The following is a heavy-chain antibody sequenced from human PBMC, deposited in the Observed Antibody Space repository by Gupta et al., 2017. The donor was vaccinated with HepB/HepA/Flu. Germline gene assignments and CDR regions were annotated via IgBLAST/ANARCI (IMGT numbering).Heavy chain of an antibody. Sequence: DVQLLESGGGLAQPGGSLRLSCVASGFTFSSYAMNWVRQAPGKGLEWVSTVSGSGKTTYYADSVKGRFTISRDNPRNTLYLQMNSLRAEDTALYYCAKDCLETSCGGDCFTYHFDYWGQGTLVTVSS. J-gene: IGHJ4*02. CDR3: AKDCLETSCGGDCFTYHFDY. D-gene: IGHD2-21*02. CDR2: VSGSGKTT. V-gene: IGHV3-23*01. CDR1: GFTFSSYA.